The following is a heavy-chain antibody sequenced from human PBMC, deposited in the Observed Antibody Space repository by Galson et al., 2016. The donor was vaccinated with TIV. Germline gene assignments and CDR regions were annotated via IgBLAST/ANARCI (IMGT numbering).Heavy chain of an antibody. Sequence: SLRLPCAASGFTFSSFAMTWVRQAPGKGLEWVSRISAGGGRTDYADSVKGRFTISRDNPKNTLYLQMSSLRADDTAVYFCEKMDSSGFDYVRRFDFWGQGTLVTVSS. J-gene: IGHJ4*02. D-gene: IGHD3-22*01. CDR1: GFTFSSFA. CDR3: EKMDSSGFDYVRRFDF. CDR2: ISAGGGRT. V-gene: IGHV3-23*01.